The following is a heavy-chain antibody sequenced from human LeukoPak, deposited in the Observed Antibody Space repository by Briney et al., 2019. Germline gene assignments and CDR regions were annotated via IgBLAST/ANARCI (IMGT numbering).Heavy chain of an antibody. Sequence: GGSLRLSCAASGFTFSNYNMNWVRQAPGKGLEWISYISSSGITIYYTDSVKGRFTISRDDAKNSLYLQMNSLRDEDTAVYYCARTGSGAFDMWGRGTMVTVSS. V-gene: IGHV3-48*02. CDR2: ISSSGITI. D-gene: IGHD1-14*01. CDR1: GFTFSNYN. J-gene: IGHJ3*02. CDR3: ARTGSGAFDM.